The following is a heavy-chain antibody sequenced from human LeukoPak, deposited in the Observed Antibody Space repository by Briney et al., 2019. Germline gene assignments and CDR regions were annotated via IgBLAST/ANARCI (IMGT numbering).Heavy chain of an antibody. Sequence: PSQTLSLTCTVSGGSISCGGYYWSWIRQHPGKGLEWIGYIYYSGSTYYNPSLKSRVTISVDTFKNQFSLKLSSVTAADTAVYYCARAAAAGTDYWGQGTLVTVSS. D-gene: IGHD6-13*01. CDR1: GGSISCGGYY. J-gene: IGHJ4*02. CDR3: ARAAAAGTDY. V-gene: IGHV4-31*03. CDR2: IYYSGST.